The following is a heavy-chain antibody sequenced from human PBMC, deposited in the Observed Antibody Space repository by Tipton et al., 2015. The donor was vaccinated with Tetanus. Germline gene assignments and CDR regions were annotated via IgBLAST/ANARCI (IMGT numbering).Heavy chain of an antibody. CDR3: ARGDTAEEDYYYYGMDV. Sequence: TLSLTCAVYGGSFSGYYWSWIRQPPGKGLEWIGEINHSGSTNYNPSLKSRVTISVDTSKNQFSLKLSSVTAADPAVYYCARGDTAEEDYYYYGMDVWGQGTTVTVSS. CDR1: GGSFSGYY. J-gene: IGHJ6*02. CDR2: INHSGST. D-gene: IGHD5-18*01. V-gene: IGHV4-34*01.